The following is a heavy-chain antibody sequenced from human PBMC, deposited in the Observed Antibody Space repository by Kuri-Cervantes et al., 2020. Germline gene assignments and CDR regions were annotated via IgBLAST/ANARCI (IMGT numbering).Heavy chain of an antibody. Sequence: GSLRLSCTVSGGSISSYYWSWIRQPPGKGLEWIGYIYYSGSTNYNPSLKSRVTISVDTSKNQFSLKLSSVTAADTAVYYCAREGVVGVYYYYGMDVWGQGTTVTVSS. V-gene: IGHV4-59*01. J-gene: IGHJ6*02. D-gene: IGHD1-26*01. CDR2: IYYSGST. CDR3: AREGVVGVYYYYGMDV. CDR1: GGSISSYY.